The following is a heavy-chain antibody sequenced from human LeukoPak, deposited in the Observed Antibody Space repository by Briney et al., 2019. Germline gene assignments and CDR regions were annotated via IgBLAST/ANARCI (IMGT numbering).Heavy chain of an antibody. CDR1: GFTFSSYW. J-gene: IGHJ3*02. CDR3: ASTLDRAVLLWFGELPPDAFDI. D-gene: IGHD3-10*01. Sequence: PGGSLRLSCAASGFTFSSYWMNWARQAPGKGLEWVSSISSSSSYIYYADSVKGRFTISRDNAKNSLYLQMNSLRAEDTAVYYCASTLDRAVLLWFGELPPDAFDIWGQGTMVTVSS. V-gene: IGHV3-21*01. CDR2: ISSSSSYI.